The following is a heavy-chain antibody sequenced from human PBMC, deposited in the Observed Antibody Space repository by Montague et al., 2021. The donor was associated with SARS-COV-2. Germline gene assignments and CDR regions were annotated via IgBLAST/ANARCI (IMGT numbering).Heavy chain of an antibody. CDR2: TFYRSHWHT. Sequence: CAISGDSVSSDTAAWHWIRQSPSRGLEGLGRTFYRSHWHTDSAASVRSRISFSGDISKNQFSLHLNSVTPEDTAIYYCARDGDYGGTWYSFLQNWGQGTLVIVSS. V-gene: IGHV6-1*01. J-gene: IGHJ1*01. D-gene: IGHD4-17*01. CDR3: ARDGDYGGTWYSFLQN. CDR1: GDSVSSDTAA.